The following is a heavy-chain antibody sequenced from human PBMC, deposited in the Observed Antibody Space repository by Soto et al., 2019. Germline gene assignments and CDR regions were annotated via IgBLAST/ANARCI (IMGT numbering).Heavy chain of an antibody. D-gene: IGHD1-1*01. J-gene: IGHJ4*02. CDR1: GGSITSGDNY. CDR2: IYYSGHT. Sequence: SETLSLTCTVSGGSITSGDNYWSWILQPPGMGLECIVYIYYSGHTYYTPSLKSRVTISVDRSKNQFSLKLSSVTAAVSAVYYCARGTPDPFDYWGQGTLVTVSS. CDR3: ARGTPDPFDY. V-gene: IGHV4-30-4*01.